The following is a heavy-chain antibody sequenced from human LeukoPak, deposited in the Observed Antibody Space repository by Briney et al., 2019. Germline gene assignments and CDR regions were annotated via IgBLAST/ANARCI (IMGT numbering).Heavy chain of an antibody. J-gene: IGHJ4*02. V-gene: IGHV3-53*01. CDR3: ARDSGIGYCSGGSCHAAFDY. CDR2: IYSGDNA. Sequence: HTGGSLRLSCAASGFTVSSKYMSWVRQAPGRGLEWVSVIYSGDNAYYADSVKGRFSISRDNSKNTVYLQMNSLRAEDTAVYYCARDSGIGYCSGGSCHAAFDYWGQGILVTVSS. D-gene: IGHD2-15*01. CDR1: GFTVSSKY.